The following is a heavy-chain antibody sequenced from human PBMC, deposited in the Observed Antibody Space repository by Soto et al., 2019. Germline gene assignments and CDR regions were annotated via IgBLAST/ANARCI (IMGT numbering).Heavy chain of an antibody. CDR2: ISGSGGST. CDR1: GFTFSSYA. CDR3: AKDRREGGSISVVVVAARYGMDV. D-gene: IGHD2-15*01. J-gene: IGHJ6*02. Sequence: HPGGSLRLSCAASGFTFSSYAMSWVRQAPGKGLEWVSAISGSGGSTYYADSVKGRFTISRDNSKNTLYLQMNSLRAEDTAVYYCAKDRREGGSISVVVVAARYGMDVWGQGTTVTVSS. V-gene: IGHV3-23*01.